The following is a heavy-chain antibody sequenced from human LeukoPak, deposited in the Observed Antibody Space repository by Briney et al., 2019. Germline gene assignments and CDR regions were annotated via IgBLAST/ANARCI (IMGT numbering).Heavy chain of an antibody. Sequence: PGGSLRLSCAASGFTFSSYAMSWVRQAPGKGLEWASAISGSGGSTYYADSVKGRFTISRDNSKNTLYLQMNSLRAEDTAVYYCANLIPMIVVGGVYWGQGTLVTVSS. CDR2: ISGSGGST. V-gene: IGHV3-23*01. D-gene: IGHD3-22*01. CDR1: GFTFSSYA. J-gene: IGHJ4*02. CDR3: ANLIPMIVVGGVY.